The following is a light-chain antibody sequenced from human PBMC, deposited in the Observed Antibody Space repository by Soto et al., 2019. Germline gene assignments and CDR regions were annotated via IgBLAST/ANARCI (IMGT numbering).Light chain of an antibody. J-gene: IGKJ5*01. CDR1: QSVSAY. CDR2: GAS. CDR3: QQRSNWPPIT. V-gene: IGKV3-11*01. Sequence: DTVMTQYPLSLPVTTGEPASLSCRASQSVSAYLVWNQQKPGQAPRRLVYGASNRATGIPDRFSGSGSGTDFTLTISRLEPEDFSVYYCQQRSNWPPITFGHGTRPEI.